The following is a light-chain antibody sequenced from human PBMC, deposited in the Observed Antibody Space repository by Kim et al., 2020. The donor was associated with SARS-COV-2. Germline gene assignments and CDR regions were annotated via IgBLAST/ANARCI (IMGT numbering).Light chain of an antibody. V-gene: IGLV3-1*01. CDR2: QDT. CDR1: KLENKY. Sequence: GSPGQTSSVTCSRVKLENKYVYWYHQKTGQSPLLLIYQDTQWPSGIPERFSGSNSGNTATLTISGTQAMDEADYYCQTWGISSVIFGGGTQLTVL. J-gene: IGLJ2*01. CDR3: QTWGISSVI.